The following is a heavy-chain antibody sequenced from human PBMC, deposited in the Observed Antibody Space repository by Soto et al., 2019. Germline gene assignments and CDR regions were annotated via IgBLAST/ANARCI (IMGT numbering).Heavy chain of an antibody. CDR3: ARGPRFAEEFDY. D-gene: IGHD3-10*02. V-gene: IGHV3-21*01. CDR2: ISSTNSHI. CDR1: GFTFSSYG. J-gene: IGHJ4*02. Sequence: GGSLRLSCAASGFTFSSYGMHWVRHAPGKGLEWVSSISSTNSHIYYADSVKGRFTVSRDNARASLYLQMNSLRAEDTAVYYCARGPRFAEEFDYWGQGTLVTVSS.